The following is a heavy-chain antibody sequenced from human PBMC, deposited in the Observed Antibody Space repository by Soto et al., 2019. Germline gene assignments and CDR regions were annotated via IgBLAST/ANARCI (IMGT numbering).Heavy chain of an antibody. CDR3: ARRAACVVSAVATKEGDDAFDI. D-gene: IGHD5-12*01. V-gene: IGHV4-34*01. CDR1: GGSFSGYY. CDR2: INHSGST. Sequence: SETLSLTCAVYGGSFSGYYWSWIRQPPGKGLEWFGEINHSGSTNYNPSLKSRVTISVDTSKNQFSLKLSSVTAADTAVYYCARRAACVVSAVATKEGDDAFDIWGKGTMSPSPQ. J-gene: IGHJ3*02.